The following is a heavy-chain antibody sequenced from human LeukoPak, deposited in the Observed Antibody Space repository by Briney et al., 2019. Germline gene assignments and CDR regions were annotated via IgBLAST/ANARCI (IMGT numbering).Heavy chain of an antibody. CDR1: GFTVSSNY. V-gene: IGHV3-53*01. Sequence: PGGSLRLSCAASGFTVSSNYMSWVRQAPGKGLEWVSVIYSGGSTYYADSVKGRFTISRDNSKNTLYLQMNSLRAEDTAVYYCARTAYYYDSSGHYYFDYWGQGTLVTVSS. CDR2: IYSGGST. CDR3: ARTAYYYDSSGHYYFDY. D-gene: IGHD3-22*01. J-gene: IGHJ4*02.